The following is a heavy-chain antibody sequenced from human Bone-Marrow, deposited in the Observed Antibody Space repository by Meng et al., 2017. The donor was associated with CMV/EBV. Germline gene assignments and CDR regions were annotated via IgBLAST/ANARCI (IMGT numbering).Heavy chain of an antibody. CDR2: ISSSGSTI. D-gene: IGHD2-2*02. CDR3: ARAIYCSSTSCYREDYFDY. Sequence: GGSLKISCAASGFTFSSYEMNWVRQAPGKGLEWVSYISSSGSTIYYADSVKGRFTISRDNAKNSLYLQMNSLRAEDTAVYYCARAIYCSSTSCYREDYFDYWGQGTLVTVSS. CDR1: GFTFSSYE. J-gene: IGHJ4*02. V-gene: IGHV3-48*03.